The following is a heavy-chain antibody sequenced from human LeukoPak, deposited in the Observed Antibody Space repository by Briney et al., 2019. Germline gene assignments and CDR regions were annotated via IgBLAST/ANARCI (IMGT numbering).Heavy chain of an antibody. V-gene: IGHV1-58*01. J-gene: IGHJ3*02. Sequence: SVKVSCKASGFTFTSSAVQWVRQARGQRLEWIGWIVVGSGNTNYAQKFQGRVTITADKSTSTAYMELSSLRSEDTAVYYCAGRIVGAPEWAFDIWGQGTMVTVSS. D-gene: IGHD1-26*01. CDR1: GFTFTSSA. CDR3: AGRIVGAPEWAFDI. CDR2: IVVGSGNT.